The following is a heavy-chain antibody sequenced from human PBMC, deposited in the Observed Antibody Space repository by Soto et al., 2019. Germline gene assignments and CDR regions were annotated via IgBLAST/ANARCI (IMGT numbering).Heavy chain of an antibody. CDR3: AKDGAGCSGGSCYLDAFDI. V-gene: IGHV3-23*01. J-gene: IGHJ3*02. CDR2: ISGSGGST. D-gene: IGHD2-15*01. Sequence: EVQLLESGGGLVQPGGSLRLSCAASGFTFSSYAMSWVRQAPGKGLEWVSAISGSGGSTYYADSVKGRFTISRDNSKNTLYLHMNSLRAEDTAVYYCAKDGAGCSGGSCYLDAFDIWGQGTMVTVSS. CDR1: GFTFSSYA.